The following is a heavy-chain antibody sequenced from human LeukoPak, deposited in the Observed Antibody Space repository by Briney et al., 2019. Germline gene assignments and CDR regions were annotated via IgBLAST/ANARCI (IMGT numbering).Heavy chain of an antibody. J-gene: IGHJ4*02. Sequence: PSETLSLTCTVSGGSISSGGYYWSWIRQPPGKGLEWIGYIYHSGSTYYNPSLKSRVTISVDRSKNQFHLKRSSVTSAGTAVYYCASLPYYDSRGDYWGQGTLVPSPQ. CDR2: IYHSGST. V-gene: IGHV4-30-2*01. CDR1: GGSISSGGYY. D-gene: IGHD3-22*01. CDR3: ASLPYYDSRGDY.